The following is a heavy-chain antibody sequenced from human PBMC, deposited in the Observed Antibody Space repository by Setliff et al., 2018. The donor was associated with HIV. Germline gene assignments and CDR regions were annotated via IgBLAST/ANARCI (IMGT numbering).Heavy chain of an antibody. J-gene: IGHJ1*01. CDR1: GFNVSHNY. CDR3: AKAFGGYPNPIEYPQH. V-gene: IGHV3-20*04. CDR2: ISWNGISI. Sequence: GGSLRLSCAASGFNVSHNYMTWVRQAPGKGLEWVSGISWNGISIGYADSVKGRFTISRDNAKNSLYLQMNSLRAEDTAVYFCAKAFGGYPNPIEYPQHWGHGTLVTVSS. D-gene: IGHD3-16*01.